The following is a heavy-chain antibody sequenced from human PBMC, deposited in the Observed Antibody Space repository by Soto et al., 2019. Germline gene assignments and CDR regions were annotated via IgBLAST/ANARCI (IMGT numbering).Heavy chain of an antibody. D-gene: IGHD3-22*01. CDR2: ISRFSDRT. CDR3: AATYDRPPLNAFNF. V-gene: IGHV3-21*06. J-gene: IGHJ3*01. CDR1: GFNFNSYT. Sequence: GGSLRLSCSASGFNFNSYTMNWVRQAPGKGLEWVSSISRFSDRTYYADSVKGRFAIFRANAENSVYLQVNSLRAEDTAVYYCAATYDRPPLNAFNFWGQGTMVTVSS.